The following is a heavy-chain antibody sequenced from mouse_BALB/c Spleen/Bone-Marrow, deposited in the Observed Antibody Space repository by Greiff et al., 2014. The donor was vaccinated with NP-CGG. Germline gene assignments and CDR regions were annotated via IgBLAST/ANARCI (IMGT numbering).Heavy chain of an antibody. J-gene: IGHJ4*01. Sequence: VQLQQSGTVLARPGASVKMSCKASGYTFTSYWMHWVKQRPGQGLEWIGAIYPGNSDTSYNQKFKGKAKLTAVTSTTTAYMDLSSLTNEDSAVYYCTKGTTSVVATRAMDYWGQGTPVTVSA. CDR3: TKGTTSVVATRAMDY. CDR1: GYTFTSYW. D-gene: IGHD1-1*01. V-gene: IGHV1-5*01. CDR2: IYPGNSDT.